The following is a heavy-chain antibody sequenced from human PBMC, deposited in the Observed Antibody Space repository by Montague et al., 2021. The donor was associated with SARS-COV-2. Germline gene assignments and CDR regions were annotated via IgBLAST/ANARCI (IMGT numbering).Heavy chain of an antibody. CDR1: GFSFSSYW. Sequence: SLRLSCAASGFSFSSYWMSWVRQAPGKGLGWVANIKQDGSEKYYVDSVKGRFTIPRDNAKHSLYLQMSSLRAEDTAVYYCARVPSSSWYFEYWGQGTLVTVSS. CDR2: IKQDGSEK. J-gene: IGHJ4*02. V-gene: IGHV3-7*01. CDR3: ARVPSSSWYFEY. D-gene: IGHD6-13*01.